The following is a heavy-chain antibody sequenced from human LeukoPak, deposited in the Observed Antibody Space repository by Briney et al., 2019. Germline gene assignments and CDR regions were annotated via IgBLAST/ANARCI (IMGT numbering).Heavy chain of an antibody. CDR3: ARDHRIRGLDYYYMDI. D-gene: IGHD3/OR15-3a*01. CDR2: INPNSGGT. Sequence: ASVKVSCKASGYTFTGYYLHWVRPAPGQGLEWMGRINPNSGGTNYAQKFQGRVTMTRDTSISTAHMELSRLRSDDTAVYYCARDHRIRGLDYYYMDIWGKGTTVTVSS. CDR1: GYTFTGYY. V-gene: IGHV1-2*06. J-gene: IGHJ6*03.